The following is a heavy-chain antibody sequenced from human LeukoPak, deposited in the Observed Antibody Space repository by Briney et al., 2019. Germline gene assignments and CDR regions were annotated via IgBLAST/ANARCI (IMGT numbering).Heavy chain of an antibody. J-gene: IGHJ4*02. CDR3: ARDLQVGLATPVYYFDY. CDR2: IYYSGST. V-gene: IGHV4-39*07. Sequence: SETLSLTCTVSGGSISSSSYYWGWIRQPPGKGLEWIGSIYYSGSTYYNPSLKSRVTISVDTSKNQFSLKLSSVTAADTAVYYCARDLQVGLATPVYYFDYWGQGTLVTVSS. CDR1: GGSISSSSYY. D-gene: IGHD1-26*01.